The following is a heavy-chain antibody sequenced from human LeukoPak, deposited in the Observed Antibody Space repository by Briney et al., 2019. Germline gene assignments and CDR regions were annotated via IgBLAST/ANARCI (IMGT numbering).Heavy chain of an antibody. J-gene: IGHJ4*02. V-gene: IGHV3-30*02. CDR1: GFTFSNYG. CDR2: IRYDGSIE. Sequence: GGSLRLSCAASGFTFSNYGMHWVRQAPGKGLEWVAFIRYDGSIEYYADSVKGRFTISRDNSKNTLSLQMNSLRADDTAVYYCTSLRSDWAASSFDYWGQGTLVTVSS. CDR3: TSLRSDWAASSFDY. D-gene: IGHD5-12*01.